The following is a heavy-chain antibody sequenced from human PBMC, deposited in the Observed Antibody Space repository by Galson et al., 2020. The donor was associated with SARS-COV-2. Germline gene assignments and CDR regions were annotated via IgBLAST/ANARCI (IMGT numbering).Heavy chain of an antibody. CDR3: AKVAGGYSASWYGHFDC. V-gene: IGHV3-43D*04. J-gene: IGHJ4*02. CDR1: GFTFDDFA. Sequence: GESLKISCPASGFTFDDFAMHWVRQAPGKGLAWVALISWDGTTAKYEDSVMGRFIISRDNRKSSPDLQMKSLRPDDTAFYYCAKVAGGYSASWYGHFDCWGQGTLVSVSS. CDR2: ISWDGTTA. D-gene: IGHD6-13*01.